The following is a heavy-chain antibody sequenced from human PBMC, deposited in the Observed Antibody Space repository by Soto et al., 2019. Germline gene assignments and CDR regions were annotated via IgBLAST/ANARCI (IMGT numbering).Heavy chain of an antibody. CDR3: ARDNRGENYDILIGSSYYYGMDF. D-gene: IGHD3-9*01. Sequence: SETLSLTCTVSGGSINSGGYYWSWIRQHPGKGLEWIGYIYYSGSTYYNPSLKSRVTISVDTSKNQFSLKLSSVTAADTAVYYCARDNRGENYDILIGSSYYYGMDFRGQGTTVTVSS. CDR1: GGSINSGGYY. J-gene: IGHJ6*02. CDR2: IYYSGST. V-gene: IGHV4-31*03.